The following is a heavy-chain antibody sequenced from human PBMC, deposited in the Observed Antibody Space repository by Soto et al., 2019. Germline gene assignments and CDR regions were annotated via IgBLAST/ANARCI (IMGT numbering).Heavy chain of an antibody. V-gene: IGHV4-59*01. CDR1: GASISRYY. J-gene: IGHJ4*01. CDR3: ARSVSPTAMVWFDY. Sequence: PSETLSLTCTVSGASISRYYWSWIRQSPGKGLEWIGHIYYGGNTNYNPSLKSRVTISVDTSRNQFSLRLNSVTAADTAVYYCARSVSPTAMVWFDYWGQGTLVTVSS. CDR2: IYYGGNT. D-gene: IGHD5-18*01.